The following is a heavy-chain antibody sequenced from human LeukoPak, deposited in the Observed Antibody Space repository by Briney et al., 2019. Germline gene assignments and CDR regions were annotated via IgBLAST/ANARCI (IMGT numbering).Heavy chain of an antibody. V-gene: IGHV3-48*03. D-gene: IGHD3-10*01. Sequence: GGSLRLSCAASGFTFSSYDMNWVRQAPGKGLEWFAFISSSGYPIYYADSVKGRFTISRDNAKNTLYLQMNNLRAEDTAVYYCARDLSFGAPYNWFDPWGQGTLVTVSS. CDR2: ISSSGYPI. CDR1: GFTFSSYD. CDR3: ARDLSFGAPYNWFDP. J-gene: IGHJ5*02.